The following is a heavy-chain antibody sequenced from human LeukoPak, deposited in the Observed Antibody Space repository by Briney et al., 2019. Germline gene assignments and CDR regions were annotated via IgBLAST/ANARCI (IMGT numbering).Heavy chain of an antibody. Sequence: GGSLRLSCAASGFTFSSYGMNWVRQAPGKGLEWVSAISGSGGTTYYADSVRGRFTISRDNSKNTLFLQVNSLRAEDTAVYYCAKDALGYYDSSGLTICLDYWGQGTLVTVSS. D-gene: IGHD3-22*01. V-gene: IGHV3-23*01. CDR1: GFTFSSYG. CDR3: AKDALGYYDSSGLTICLDY. CDR2: ISGSGGTT. J-gene: IGHJ4*02.